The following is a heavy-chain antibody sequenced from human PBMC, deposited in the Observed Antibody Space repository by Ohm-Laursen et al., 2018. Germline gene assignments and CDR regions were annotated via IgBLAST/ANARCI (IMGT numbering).Heavy chain of an antibody. J-gene: IGHJ6*02. CDR3: AKPDPTGSHYYYYYGMGV. D-gene: IGHD1-26*01. CDR1: GFTFSSYS. V-gene: IGHV3-23*01. Sequence: GSLRLSCSASGFTFSSYSMNWVRQAPGKGLEWVSTLSGSGARTYYADSVKGRFTISRDNSKNTLYLQMNSLRAEDTAVYYCAKPDPTGSHYYYYYGMGVWGQGTTVTVSS. CDR2: LSGSGART.